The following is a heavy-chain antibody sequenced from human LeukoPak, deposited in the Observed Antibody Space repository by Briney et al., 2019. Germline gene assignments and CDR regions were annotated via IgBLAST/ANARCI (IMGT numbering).Heavy chain of an antibody. CDR3: ARDGLLGYCSSTSCYRYYFDY. D-gene: IGHD2-2*01. CDR2: ISSSSGYI. Sequence: GGFLRLSCAASGFTFSSYSMNWVRQAPGKGLEWVSSISSSSGYIYYADSVKGRFTISRDNAKNSLYLQMNSLRAEDTAVYYCARDGLLGYCSSTSCYRYYFDYWGQGTLVTVSS. J-gene: IGHJ4*02. CDR1: GFTFSSYS. V-gene: IGHV3-21*01.